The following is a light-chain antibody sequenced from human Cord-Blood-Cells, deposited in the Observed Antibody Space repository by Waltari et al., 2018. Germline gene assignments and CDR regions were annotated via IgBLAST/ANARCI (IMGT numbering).Light chain of an antibody. J-gene: IGLJ3*02. CDR3: CSYAGSYNWV. Sequence: QSALTQPRSVSGSPGQSVTISCTGTSSDGGGYNNVSWYQQHPGNAPKRMIYDVSKRPSGVPDRFTGSKSGNTASLTISGLQAEDEADYYCCSYAGSYNWVFGGGTKLTVL. CDR2: DVS. V-gene: IGLV2-11*01. CDR1: SSDGGGYNN.